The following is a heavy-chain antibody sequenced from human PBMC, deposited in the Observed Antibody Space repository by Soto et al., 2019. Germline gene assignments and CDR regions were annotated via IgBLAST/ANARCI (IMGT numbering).Heavy chain of an antibody. D-gene: IGHD4-17*01. CDR3: ARDLRLYGVYDAVADYYYSGMDV. J-gene: IGHJ6*02. CDR2: IYHSGST. CDR1: GGSISSSNW. V-gene: IGHV4-4*02. Sequence: SETLSLTCAVSGGSISSSNWWSWVRQPPGKGLEWIGEIYHSGSTNYNPSLKSRVTISVDKSKNQFSLKLSSVTAADTAVYYCARDLRLYGVYDAVADYYYSGMDVWGPGTTVTVSS.